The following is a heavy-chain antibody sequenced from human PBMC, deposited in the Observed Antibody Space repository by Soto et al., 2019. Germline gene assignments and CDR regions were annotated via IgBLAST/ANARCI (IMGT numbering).Heavy chain of an antibody. CDR2: IYYSGGT. Sequence: PSETLSLTCTVSGGSVSSGSYYWSWIRQPPGKGLGWIGYIYYSGGTNYNPSLKSRVTISVDTSKNQFSLKLSSVTAADTAVYYCARGVAAAGGAFDIWGQGTMVTVSS. CDR1: GGSVSSGSYY. CDR3: ARGVAAAGGAFDI. D-gene: IGHD6-13*01. V-gene: IGHV4-61*01. J-gene: IGHJ3*02.